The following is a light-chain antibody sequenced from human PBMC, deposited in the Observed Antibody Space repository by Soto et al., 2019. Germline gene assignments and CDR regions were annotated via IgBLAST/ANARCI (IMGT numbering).Light chain of an antibody. CDR3: TSFAGSDKLI. CDR2: EVY. CDR1: ASDISAYNF. V-gene: IGLV2-8*01. J-gene: IGLJ2*01. Sequence: QSVLTQPPSASGSPGQSATISCTGAASDISAYNFVSWYQQYPGKAPKLMIYEVYKRPSGVPDRFSGSKSGNTASLTVSGLQPEDEADYYCTSFAGSDKLIFGGGTKLTVL.